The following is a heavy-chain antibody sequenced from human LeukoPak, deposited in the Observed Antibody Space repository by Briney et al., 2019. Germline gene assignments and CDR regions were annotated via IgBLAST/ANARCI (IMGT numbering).Heavy chain of an antibody. V-gene: IGHV3-30*18. J-gene: IGHJ5*02. Sequence: PGGSLRLSCAASGFTFSSYGMHWVRQAPGKGLEWVAVISYDGSNKYYADSVKGRFTISRDNSKNTLYLQMNSLRAEDTAVYYCAKEAIRLAVAGTAYNWFDPWGQGTLVTVSS. CDR3: AKEAIRLAVAGTAYNWFDP. D-gene: IGHD6-19*01. CDR1: GFTFSSYG. CDR2: ISYDGSNK.